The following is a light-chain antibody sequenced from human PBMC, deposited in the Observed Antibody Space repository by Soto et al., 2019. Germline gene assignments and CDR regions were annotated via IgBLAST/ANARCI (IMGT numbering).Light chain of an antibody. V-gene: IGLV1-47*01. J-gene: IGLJ1*01. CDR2: RNN. CDR1: SSNIGSNY. CDR3: AAWDDSLSGYV. Sequence: QSVLTQPPSASGTPGQRVTISCSGSSSNIGSNYVYWYQQLPGTAPKLLIYRNNQRPSGVPDPFSGSKSGTSASLAISGPRSEDEADYYCAAWDDSLSGYVFGTGTKVTVL.